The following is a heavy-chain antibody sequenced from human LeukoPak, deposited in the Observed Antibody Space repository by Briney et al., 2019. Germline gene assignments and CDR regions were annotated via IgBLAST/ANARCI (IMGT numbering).Heavy chain of an antibody. CDR3: ANYITVAGPYYFDS. D-gene: IGHD6-19*01. CDR2: IYYSGGT. Sequence: PSETLSLTCTVSGGSISSGSYYWSWIRQPPGKGLEWIGYIYYSGGTNYNPSLKSRVTISVDTSKNQFSLKLSSVTAADAAVYYCANYITVAGPYYFDSWGQGTLVTVSS. V-gene: IGHV4-61*01. J-gene: IGHJ4*02. CDR1: GGSISSGSYY.